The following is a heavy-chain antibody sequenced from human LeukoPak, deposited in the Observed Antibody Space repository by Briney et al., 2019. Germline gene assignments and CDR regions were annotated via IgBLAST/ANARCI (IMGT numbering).Heavy chain of an antibody. CDR3: GGSRSFF. CDR1: GFTFSNIA. J-gene: IGHJ4*02. V-gene: IGHV3-23*01. CDR2: ISGSAGSA. D-gene: IGHD6-13*01. Sequence: GGSLRLSCAASGFTFSNIAMTWVRQAPGKGLEWVSSISGSAGSAYYADSVKGRFSISRDNSKNTLYLQMNSLRADDTPVYYCGGSRSFFWGQGTLVTVSS.